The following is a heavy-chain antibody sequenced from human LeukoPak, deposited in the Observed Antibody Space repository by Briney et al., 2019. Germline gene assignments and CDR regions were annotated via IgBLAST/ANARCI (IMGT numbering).Heavy chain of an antibody. Sequence: SETLSLTCTVSGGSISSSSYYWGWIRQPPGKGLEWIGSIFDSGRTYYNPSLKSRVTMSVDTSKNQFSLKLSSVTAADTAVYYCARVSSPGDTGGGWYNYWGQGTLVTVSS. D-gene: IGHD6-19*01. J-gene: IGHJ4*02. V-gene: IGHV4-39*07. CDR1: GGSISSSSYY. CDR3: ARVSSPGDTGGGWYNY. CDR2: IFDSGRT.